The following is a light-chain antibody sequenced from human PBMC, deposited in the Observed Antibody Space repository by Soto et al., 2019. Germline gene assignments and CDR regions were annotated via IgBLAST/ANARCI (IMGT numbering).Light chain of an antibody. J-gene: IGKJ4*02. CDR3: YQYNNWPHLS. Sequence: EIVMTQSPATLYVSPGERATLSCRASQSVSTNLAWYQQKPGQAPRLLISGASTRATGIAARFSGSGSGTEFTLTISSLESEDFAVYSCYQYNNWPHLSVGGGTNVEIK. V-gene: IGKV3-15*01. CDR1: QSVSTN. CDR2: GAS.